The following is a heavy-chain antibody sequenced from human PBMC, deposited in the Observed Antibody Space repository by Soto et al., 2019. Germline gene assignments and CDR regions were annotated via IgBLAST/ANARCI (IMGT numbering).Heavy chain of an antibody. CDR1: GFTFSTYA. D-gene: IGHD3-22*01. CDR2: VSDSGYTT. V-gene: IGHV3-23*01. CDR3: VQRGGSGYYGAFDY. J-gene: IGHJ4*02. Sequence: EVQLLESGGGLVQPGGSLRLSCAASGFTFSTYAMSWVRQAPGKGLEWVSGVSDSGYTTYYADSVKGRFTISRDNSKNTLYLQMNSLRGEDTAVYYCVQRGGSGYYGAFDYWGQGTLVTVSS.